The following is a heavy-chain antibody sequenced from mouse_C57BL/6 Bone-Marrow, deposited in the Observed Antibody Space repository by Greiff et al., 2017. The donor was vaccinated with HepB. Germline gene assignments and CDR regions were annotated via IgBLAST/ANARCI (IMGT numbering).Heavy chain of an antibody. D-gene: IGHD1-1*01. J-gene: IGHJ1*03. V-gene: IGHV1-81*01. CDR2: IYPRSGNT. CDR3: ARAYGSPPYWYFDV. CDR1: GYTFTSYG. Sequence: QVQLKQSGAELARPGASVKLSCKASGYTFTSYGISWVKQRTGQGLEWIGEIYPRSGNTYYNEKFKGKATLTADKSSSTAYMELRSLTSEDSAVYFCARAYGSPPYWYFDVWGTGTTVTVSS.